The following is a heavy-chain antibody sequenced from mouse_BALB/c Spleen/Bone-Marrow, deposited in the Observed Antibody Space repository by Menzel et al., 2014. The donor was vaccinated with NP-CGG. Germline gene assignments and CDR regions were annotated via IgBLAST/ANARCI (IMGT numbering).Heavy chain of an antibody. CDR3: ARRYDDYFDY. CDR2: IYPGDGST. CDR1: SYD. D-gene: IGHD2-14*01. J-gene: IGHJ2*01. Sequence: SYDINWVKQRPGQGLEWIGWIYPGDGSTKYNEKFKGKATLTADKSSSTAYMQLSSLTSEDSAVYFCARRYDDYFDYWGQGTTLTVSS. V-gene: IGHV1S56*01.